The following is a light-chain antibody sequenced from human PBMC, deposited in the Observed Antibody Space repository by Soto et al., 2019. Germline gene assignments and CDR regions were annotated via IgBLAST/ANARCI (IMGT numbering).Light chain of an antibody. CDR3: QQYGISPE. CDR1: QSVSSSY. CDR2: GAS. Sequence: EIVLTQSPGTLSLSPGERATLSCRASQSVSSSYLAWYQQKPGQAPRLLIYGASSRATGIPDRFSGSGSGTDFTITISRLEPEDFAVYYCQQYGISPEVGQGTKVEIK. V-gene: IGKV3-20*01. J-gene: IGKJ1*01.